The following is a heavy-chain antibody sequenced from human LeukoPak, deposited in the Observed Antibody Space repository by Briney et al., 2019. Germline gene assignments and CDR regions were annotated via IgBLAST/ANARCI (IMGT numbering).Heavy chain of an antibody. Sequence: PGGSLRLSCAASGFTFSSYWMSWVRQAPGKGLEWVANIKQDGSEKYYVDSVKGRFTISRDNAKNLLYLQMNSLRAEDTAVYYCARWGAASLLLVRADFDYWGQGTLVTVSS. D-gene: IGHD3-10*01. CDR1: GFTFSSYW. CDR2: IKQDGSEK. CDR3: ARWGAASLLLVRADFDY. V-gene: IGHV3-7*01. J-gene: IGHJ4*02.